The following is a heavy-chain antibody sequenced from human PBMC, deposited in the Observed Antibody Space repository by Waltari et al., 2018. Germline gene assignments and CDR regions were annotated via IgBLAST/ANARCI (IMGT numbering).Heavy chain of an antibody. CDR3: ARGRDGYIQDVFDI. D-gene: IGHD5-12*01. CDR1: GFTFSTYN. J-gene: IGHJ3*02. V-gene: IGHV3-48*01. CDR2: ISSSTTT. Sequence: EVQLVESGGGMVQPGESLRLSCAASGFTFSTYNMNWVRQVPGKGLEWVSYISSSTTTYYADYVKGRFTISRDNAKNSLYLQMNSLRAEDTALYYCARGRDGYIQDVFDIWGQGTMVSVSS.